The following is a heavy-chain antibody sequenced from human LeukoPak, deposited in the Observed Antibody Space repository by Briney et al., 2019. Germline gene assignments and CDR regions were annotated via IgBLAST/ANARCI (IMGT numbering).Heavy chain of an antibody. D-gene: IGHD3-10*01. CDR1: GFTFSSYA. CDR3: AKDFHFINKLLWFGELLYKGDWFDP. CDR2: ISGSGGST. Sequence: PGGSLRLSCAAPGFTFSSYAMSWVRQAPGKGLEWVSAISGSGGSTYYADSVKGRFTISRDNSKNTLYLQMNSLRAEDTAVYYCAKDFHFINKLLWFGELLYKGDWFDPWGQGTLVTVSS. V-gene: IGHV3-23*01. J-gene: IGHJ5*02.